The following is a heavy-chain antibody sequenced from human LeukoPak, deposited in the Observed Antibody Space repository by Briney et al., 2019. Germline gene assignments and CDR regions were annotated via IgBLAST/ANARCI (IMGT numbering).Heavy chain of an antibody. CDR2: ISYDGSNK. D-gene: IGHD1-7*01. V-gene: IGHV3-30-3*01. CDR3: ARVTGLELQACDY. J-gene: IGHJ4*02. Sequence: PAGSLRLSCAASGFTFSSYAMHWVRQAPGKGLEWVAVISYDGSNKYYADSVKGRFTISRDNSKNTLYLQMNSLRAEDTAVYYCARVTGLELQACDYWGQGTLVTVSS. CDR1: GFTFSSYA.